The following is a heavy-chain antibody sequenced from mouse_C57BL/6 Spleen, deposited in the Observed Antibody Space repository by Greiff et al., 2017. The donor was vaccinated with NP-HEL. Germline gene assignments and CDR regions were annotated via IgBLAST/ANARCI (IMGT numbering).Heavy chain of an antibody. V-gene: IGHV1-50*01. Sequence: VQLQQSGAELVKPGASVKLSCKASGYTFTSYWMQWVKQRPGQGLEWIGEIDPSDSYTNYNQKFKGKATLTVDTSSSTAYMQLSSLTSEDSAVYYCARSRDYYGSSYGYAMDYWGQGTSVTVSS. D-gene: IGHD1-1*01. CDR1: GYTFTSYW. CDR2: IDPSDSYT. CDR3: ARSRDYYGSSYGYAMDY. J-gene: IGHJ4*01.